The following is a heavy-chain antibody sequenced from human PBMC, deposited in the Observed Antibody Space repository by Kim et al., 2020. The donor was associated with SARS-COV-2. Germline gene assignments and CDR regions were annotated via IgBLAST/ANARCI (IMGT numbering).Heavy chain of an antibody. D-gene: IGHD3-22*01. V-gene: IGHV4-39*07. J-gene: IGHJ3*02. CDR1: GGSISSSSYY. CDR3: ARESSGYYYSDAFDI. CDR2: IYYSGST. Sequence: SETLSLTCTVSGGSISSSSYYWGWIRQPPGKGLEWIGSIYYSGSTYYNPSLKSRVTISVDTSKNQFSLKLSSVTAADTAVYYCARESSGYYYSDAFDIWGQGTMVTVSS.